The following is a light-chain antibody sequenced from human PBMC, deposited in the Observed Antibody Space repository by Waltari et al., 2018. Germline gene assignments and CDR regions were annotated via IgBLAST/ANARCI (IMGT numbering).Light chain of an antibody. V-gene: IGLV2-14*01. CDR1: GSDVGGFDY. CDR3: SSYTSSGVV. Sequence: QSALTQPASVSGSPGQAIIISCLGTGSDVGGFDYVSWYQQYPGKAPRLIIYDVYNRPSGVSNRFSGSKSDNTASLTISGLQAEDESVYYCSSYTSSGVVFGGGTKLTVL. J-gene: IGLJ2*01. CDR2: DVY.